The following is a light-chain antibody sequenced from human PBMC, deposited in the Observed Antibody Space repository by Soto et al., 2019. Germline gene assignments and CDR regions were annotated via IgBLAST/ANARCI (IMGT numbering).Light chain of an antibody. V-gene: IGLV3-21*04. CDR1: NIGSKS. J-gene: IGLJ2*01. CDR2: YDS. CDR3: QVWDSSSVV. Sequence: SYELTQPPSVSVAPRKTARITCGGNNIGSKSVHWYQQKPGQAPVLVIYYDSDRPSGIPERFSGSNSGNTATLTISRVEAGDEADYYCQVWDSSSVVFGGGTKLTVL.